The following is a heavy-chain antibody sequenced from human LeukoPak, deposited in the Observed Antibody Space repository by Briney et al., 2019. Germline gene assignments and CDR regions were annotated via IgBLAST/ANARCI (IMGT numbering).Heavy chain of an antibody. CDR2: INPTGGST. Sequence: ASVTVSCKASGYTFPSYFMHWVRQAPGQGLEWMGIINPTGGSTTYAQKFQGRVTMTRDTSTSTVYMELSGLRSDDTAVYYCTRANYYDSTGYLPVVYPSDYWGQGTLVTVSS. J-gene: IGHJ4*02. CDR1: GYTFPSYF. V-gene: IGHV1-46*01. D-gene: IGHD3-22*01. CDR3: TRANYYDSTGYLPVVYPSDY.